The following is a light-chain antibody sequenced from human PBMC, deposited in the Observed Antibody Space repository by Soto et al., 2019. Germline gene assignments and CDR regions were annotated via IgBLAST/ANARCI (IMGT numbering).Light chain of an antibody. V-gene: IGLV2-14*01. J-gene: IGLJ1*01. CDR2: DVS. CDR3: NSYTSSSTYV. Sequence: QSALNQPASVSGSPGQSIFISCTGTSSDVGADNYVSWYQQHPGKAPKLMIYDVSSRPSGVSNRFSGSKSGNTASLTISGLQAEDEADYYCNSYTSSSTYVFGTGTKLTVL. CDR1: SSDVGADNY.